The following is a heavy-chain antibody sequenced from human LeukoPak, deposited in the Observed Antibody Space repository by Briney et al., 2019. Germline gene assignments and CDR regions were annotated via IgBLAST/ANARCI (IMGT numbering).Heavy chain of an antibody. CDR3: ARLYYYYYMDV. Sequence: PSETLSLTCTVSGGSISSSTYYWGWIRQPLGKGLEWIGSIYYSGSTYYNPSLKSRVTISVDTSKNQFSLKLSSVTAADTAVYYCARLYYYYYMDVWGKGTTVTVSS. J-gene: IGHJ6*03. V-gene: IGHV4-39*07. CDR2: IYYSGST. CDR1: GGSISSSTYY.